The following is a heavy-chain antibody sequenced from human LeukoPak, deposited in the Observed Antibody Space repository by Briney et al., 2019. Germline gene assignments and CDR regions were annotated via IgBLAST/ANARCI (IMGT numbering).Heavy chain of an antibody. CDR1: GGSISNDGHY. CDR2: IHYSGST. Sequence: SETLSLTCTVSGGSISNDGHYWSWIRQHPGKGLEWNGYIHYSGSTYYNPSLKSRVTISIDTSKNQFSLKLSSVTAADTAVCYCARSSVGTTGPFDYWGQGTLVTVSS. D-gene: IGHD1-26*01. CDR3: ARSSVGTTGPFDY. J-gene: IGHJ4*02. V-gene: IGHV4-31*03.